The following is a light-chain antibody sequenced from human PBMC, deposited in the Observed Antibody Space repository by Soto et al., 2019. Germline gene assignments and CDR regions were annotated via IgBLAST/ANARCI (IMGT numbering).Light chain of an antibody. Sequence: DIRMTQSPSSLSASVGDRVTITCRASQTIRNYLNWYQQKPGKAPNLLIYAASILQSGVPSRFSGSGTGTDFTLTISSLQREDFATYYCQQSYSAVTFDGGTKVEIK. V-gene: IGKV1-39*01. CDR1: QTIRNY. CDR3: QQSYSAVT. CDR2: AAS. J-gene: IGKJ4*01.